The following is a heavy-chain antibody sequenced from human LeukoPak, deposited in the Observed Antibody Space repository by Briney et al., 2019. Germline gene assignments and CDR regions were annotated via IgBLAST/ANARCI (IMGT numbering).Heavy chain of an antibody. CDR1: GYTFTNYG. CDR2: ISIYNGNT. J-gene: IGHJ5*02. D-gene: IGHD3-3*01. V-gene: IGHV1-18*01. CDR3: ARITYDFWSGYYMPDDP. Sequence: ASVEVSCKASGYTFTNYGISWVRQAPGQGLEWMGWISIYNGNTDYAQKLRGRVTMTTDTSTSTAYMELRSLRSDDTAVYYCARITYDFWSGYYMPDDPWGQGTLVTVSS.